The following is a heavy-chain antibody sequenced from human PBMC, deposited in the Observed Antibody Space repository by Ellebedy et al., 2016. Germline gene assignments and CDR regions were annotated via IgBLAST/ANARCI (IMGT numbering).Heavy chain of an antibody. CDR2: VSYDGSKK. CDR1: GFPFSSYA. CDR3: ARTVVVGVTAYFDH. Sequence: GESLKISCAASGFPFSSYAMHWVRQVPGKGLDWVAIVSYDGSKKDYGDSVKGRFTISRDNSKNTLYLQMNSLRPEDTAVYYCARTVVVGVTAYFDHWGQGTLVTVSP. J-gene: IGHJ4*02. D-gene: IGHD2-21*01. V-gene: IGHV3-30-3*01.